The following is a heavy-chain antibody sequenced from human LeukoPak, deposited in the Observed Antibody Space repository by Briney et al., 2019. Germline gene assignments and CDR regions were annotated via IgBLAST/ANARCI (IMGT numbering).Heavy chain of an antibody. CDR1: GFTFSSYA. CDR2: ISGSGGST. CDR3: AKIQYYDFWSGYYAPYYYGMDV. Sequence: GGSLRLSCAASGFTFSSYAMSWVRQAPGKGLEWVSAISGSGGSTYYADSVTGRFTISRDNSKNTMYLQMNSLRAEDTAVYYCAKIQYYDFWSGYYAPYYYGMDVWGQGTTVTVSS. J-gene: IGHJ6*02. D-gene: IGHD3-3*01. V-gene: IGHV3-23*01.